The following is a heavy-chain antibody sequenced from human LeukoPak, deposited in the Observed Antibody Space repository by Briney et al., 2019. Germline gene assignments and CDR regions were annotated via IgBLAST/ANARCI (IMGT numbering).Heavy chain of an antibody. D-gene: IGHD6-13*01. CDR2: IGPSGTIM. CDR3: ARLMCSREYYYYYYYMDV. CDR1: GFTFRDFY. Sequence: GGSLRLSCVTSGFTFRDFYMTWIRQAPGKGLEWVAYIGPSGTIMNYADSVKGRFTISRDNSKNTLYLQMNSLRAEDTAAYYCARLMCSREYYYYYYYMDVWGKGTTVTVSS. V-gene: IGHV3-11*01. J-gene: IGHJ6*03.